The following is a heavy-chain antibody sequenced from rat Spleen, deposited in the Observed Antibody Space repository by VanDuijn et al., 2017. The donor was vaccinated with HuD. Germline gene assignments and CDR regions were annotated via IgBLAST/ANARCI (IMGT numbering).Heavy chain of an antibody. D-gene: IGHD1-2*01. Sequence: EVQLVESGGGLVQPGRSLKLSCAASGFTFSNYGMAWVRQAPTKGLEWVATISSDGGRNFYRDSVKGRFTISRDNAKSTLYLQMDSLRSEDTATYYCAKDRMAAGVMDAWGQGASVTVSS. CDR1: GFTFSNYG. CDR2: ISSDGGRN. J-gene: IGHJ4*01. CDR3: AKDRMAAGVMDA. V-gene: IGHV5-29*01.